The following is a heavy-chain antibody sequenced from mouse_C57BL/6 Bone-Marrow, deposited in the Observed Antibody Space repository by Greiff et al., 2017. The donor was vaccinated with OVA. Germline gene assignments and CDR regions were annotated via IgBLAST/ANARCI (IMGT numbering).Heavy chain of an antibody. CDR3: AISRWDGDYAMDY. CDR1: GYTFTSYW. D-gene: IGHD4-1*01. J-gene: IGHJ4*01. V-gene: IGHV1-74*01. CDR2: IHPSDSDT. Sequence: QVQLKQPGAELVKPGASVKVSCKASGYTFTSYWMHWVKQRPGQGLEWIGRIHPSDSDTNYNQKFKGKATLTVDKSSSTAYMQLSSLTSEDSAVYYCAISRWDGDYAMDYWGQGTSVTVSS.